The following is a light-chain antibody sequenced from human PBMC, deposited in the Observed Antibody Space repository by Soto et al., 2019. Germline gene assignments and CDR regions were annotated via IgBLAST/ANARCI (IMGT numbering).Light chain of an antibody. CDR3: SLDAGSSNV. CDR1: SSDVGGYNY. J-gene: IGLJ1*01. Sequence: QSVLTQPPSASGSPGQSVAISCTGTSSDVGGYNYVSWYQQHPGKAPKLMIYEVNKRPSGVPDRFSGSKSGNTASLTVSGLQAEDDADYYCSLDAGSSNVFGTGTKLTVL. CDR2: EVN. V-gene: IGLV2-8*01.